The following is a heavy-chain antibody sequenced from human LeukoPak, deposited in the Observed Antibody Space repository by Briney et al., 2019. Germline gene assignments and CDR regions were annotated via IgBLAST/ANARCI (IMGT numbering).Heavy chain of an antibody. CDR2: IRFDGTTE. V-gene: IGHV3-30*02. J-gene: IGHJ4*02. CDR1: GFTLTDYN. D-gene: IGHD6-19*01. CDR3: ARGAAVALEL. Sequence: GGSLRLSCGASGFTLTDYNMHWVRQAPGKGLEYVAFIRFDGTTEYYTDSVKGRFTMSRDKSKNTLYLQMNSLRGEETAVYYCARGAAVALELWGQGTLVTVSS.